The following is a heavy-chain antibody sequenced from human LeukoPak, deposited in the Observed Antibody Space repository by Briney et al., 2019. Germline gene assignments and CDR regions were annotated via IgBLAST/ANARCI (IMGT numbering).Heavy chain of an antibody. D-gene: IGHD3-10*01. CDR1: GGTFSSYA. CDR3: ARSGRDYYGSGSYYNPPDV. CDR2: IIPILGIA. Sequence: EASVKVSCKASGGTFSSYAISWVRQAPGQGLEWMGRIIPILGIANYAQKFQGRVTITADKSTSTAYMELSSLRSEDTAVYYCARSGRDYYGSGSYYNPPDVWGQGTTVTVSS. V-gene: IGHV1-69*04. J-gene: IGHJ6*02.